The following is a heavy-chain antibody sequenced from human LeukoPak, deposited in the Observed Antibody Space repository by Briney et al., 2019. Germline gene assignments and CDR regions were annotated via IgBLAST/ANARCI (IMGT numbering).Heavy chain of an antibody. Sequence: SETLSLTCTVSGGSISSYYWSWIRQPAGKGVEWIGRIYTSGSTNYNPSLKSRVTISVDTSKNQFSLKLSSVTAADTAVYYCARSAYYDILTGYSPGTYDYWGQGTLVTVSS. V-gene: IGHV4-4*07. CDR1: GGSISSYY. CDR3: ARSAYYDILTGYSPGTYDY. D-gene: IGHD3-9*01. J-gene: IGHJ4*02. CDR2: IYTSGST.